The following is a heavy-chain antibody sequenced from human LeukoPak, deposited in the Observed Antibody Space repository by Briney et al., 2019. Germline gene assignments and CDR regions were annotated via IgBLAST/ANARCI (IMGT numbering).Heavy chain of an antibody. CDR1: GFTFSSYS. D-gene: IGHD4-17*01. J-gene: IGHJ6*02. CDR3: ARRRVYGDYLSQGNYYGMDV. Sequence: PGGSLRLSCAASGFTFSSYSMNWVRQAPGKGLEWVSYISSSSSTIYYADSVKGRFTISRDNAKNSLYLQMNSLRAEDTAVYYCARRRVYGDYLSQGNYYGMDVWGQGTTVTVSS. V-gene: IGHV3-48*04. CDR2: ISSSSSTI.